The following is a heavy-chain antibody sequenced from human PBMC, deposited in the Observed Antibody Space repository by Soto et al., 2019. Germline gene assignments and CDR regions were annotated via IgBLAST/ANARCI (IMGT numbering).Heavy chain of an antibody. V-gene: IGHV3-11*01. D-gene: IGHD3-16*01. J-gene: IGHJ4*02. Sequence: PGGSLILSCRGSGFNFSDYYMNWIRQPPVRGLEWVSSILSLESHKYYAASVMGRFSISRDNAQKSLFLQMNNLRAEDTGIYFCATGLKDASNRPSFDSWGPGTPVTVSS. CDR1: GFNFSDYY. CDR2: ILSLESHK. CDR3: ATGLKDASNRPSFDS.